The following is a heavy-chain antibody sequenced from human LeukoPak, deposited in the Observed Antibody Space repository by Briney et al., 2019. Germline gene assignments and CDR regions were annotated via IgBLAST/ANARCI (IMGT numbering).Heavy chain of an antibody. CDR2: INWNGGST. Sequence: RPGGSLRLSCAASGSTFDDYGMSWVRQAPGKGLEWVSGINWNGGSTGYADSVKGRFTISRDNAKNSLYLQMNSLRAEDTALYHCARDGWLHNMDVWGKGTTVTVSS. CDR3: ARDGWLHNMDV. V-gene: IGHV3-20*01. CDR1: GSTFDDYG. D-gene: IGHD5-24*01. J-gene: IGHJ6*03.